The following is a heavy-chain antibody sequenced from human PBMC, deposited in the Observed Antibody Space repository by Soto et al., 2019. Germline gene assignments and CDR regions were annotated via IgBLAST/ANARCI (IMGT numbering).Heavy chain of an antibody. D-gene: IGHD4-4*01. J-gene: IGHJ4*02. CDR3: ARERGHYKDFDY. Sequence: QVQLVQSGAEVKKPGASVKVSCKTSGYTFTDYGFTWVRQAPGQGLEWMGCVSTYNDHINYAQKFQGRVTMTTDTSKSTAYMELRGLRSDDTALYYCARERGHYKDFDYWGQGTLVTVSS. CDR2: VSTYNDHI. CDR1: GYTFTDYG. V-gene: IGHV1-18*01.